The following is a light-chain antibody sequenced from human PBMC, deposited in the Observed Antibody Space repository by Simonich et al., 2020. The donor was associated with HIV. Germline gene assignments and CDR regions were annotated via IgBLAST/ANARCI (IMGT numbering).Light chain of an antibody. CDR3: TSYTSSSTLV. J-gene: IGLJ2*01. Sequence: QSALPQPASLSGSLGRSTTIPCTGTSSAVGGYTYVSWYQQHPVKAPKLMIYDVSRRPSGVSNRFSGSKSGNTASLTISGLQAEDEADYYCTSYTSSSTLVFGGGTKLTVL. CDR2: DVS. V-gene: IGLV2-14*03. CDR1: SSAVGGYTY.